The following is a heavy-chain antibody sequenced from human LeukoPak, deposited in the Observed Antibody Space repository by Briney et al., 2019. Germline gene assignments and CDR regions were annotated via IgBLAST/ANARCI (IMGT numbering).Heavy chain of an antibody. Sequence: SVKVSCKASGGTFISYAISWVRQAPGQGLEWMGGIIPIFGTANYAQKFQGRVTITADESTSTAYMELSSLRSEDTAVYYCATSLIAVAGTFDYWGQGTLVSVSS. CDR1: GGTFISYA. J-gene: IGHJ4*02. V-gene: IGHV1-69*13. CDR3: ATSLIAVAGTFDY. CDR2: IIPIFGTA. D-gene: IGHD6-19*01.